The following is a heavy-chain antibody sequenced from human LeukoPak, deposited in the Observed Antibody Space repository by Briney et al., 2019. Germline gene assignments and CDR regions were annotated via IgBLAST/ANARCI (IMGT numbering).Heavy chain of an antibody. CDR3: ARGGLGTREYYFDY. V-gene: IGHV3-33*01. CDR2: IWYDGSNK. J-gene: IGHJ4*02. Sequence: GRSLRLSCAASGFTFSNYGMHWVRQAPGKGLEWGAVIWYDGSNKYYADSVKGRFTISRDNSKNTLYLQMNSLRAEDTAVYYCARGGLGTREYYFDYWGQGTLVTASS. D-gene: IGHD7-27*01. CDR1: GFTFSNYG.